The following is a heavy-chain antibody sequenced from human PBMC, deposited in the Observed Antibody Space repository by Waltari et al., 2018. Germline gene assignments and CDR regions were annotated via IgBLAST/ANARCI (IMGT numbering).Heavy chain of an antibody. J-gene: IGHJ4*02. V-gene: IGHV4-34*01. Sequence: QVQLQQWGAGLLKPSETLSLTCAVYGGSFSGYYWSWIRQPPGKGLEWIGEINHSGSTNYNPSLKSRGTISVDTSKNQFSLKLSSVTAADTAVYYCARVPSIRYSSSFDYWGQGTLVTVSS. D-gene: IGHD6-6*01. CDR3: ARVPSIRYSSSFDY. CDR2: INHSGST. CDR1: GGSFSGYY.